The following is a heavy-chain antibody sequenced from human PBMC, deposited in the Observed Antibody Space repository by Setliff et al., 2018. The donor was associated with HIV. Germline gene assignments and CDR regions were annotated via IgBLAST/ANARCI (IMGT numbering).Heavy chain of an antibody. CDR2: ISDTGDYI. Sequence: GGSLRLSCAASGFTFRHYSMNWVRQAPGKGLEWFSAISDTGDYIYYADSVKGRFTISRDNSADTVYLQMTGLRVEDTAVYFCTRSHSTRDAFDIWGQGTMVTVSS. CDR1: GFTFRHYS. V-gene: IGHV3-23*01. CDR3: TRSHSTRDAFDI. D-gene: IGHD2-2*01. J-gene: IGHJ3*02.